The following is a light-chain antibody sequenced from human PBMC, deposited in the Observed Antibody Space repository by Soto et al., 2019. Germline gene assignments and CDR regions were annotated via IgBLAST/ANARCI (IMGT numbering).Light chain of an antibody. Sequence: QSVLTQPASVSGSPGQSITISCTGTSSDVGGHNYVSWYQQQPGKAPKLLIYEVTNRPSGVSNRFSGSKSGNTASLTISGLQAEDEADYYCNSYTSDRTGVFGGGTKLTVL. CDR3: NSYTSDRTGV. CDR2: EVT. CDR1: SSDVGGHNY. V-gene: IGLV2-14*01. J-gene: IGLJ2*01.